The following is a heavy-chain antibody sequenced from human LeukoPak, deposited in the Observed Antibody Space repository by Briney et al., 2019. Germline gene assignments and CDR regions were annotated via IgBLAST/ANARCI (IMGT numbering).Heavy chain of an antibody. CDR3: ARDLSITMVRGVPTH. CDR2: ISYDGSNK. V-gene: IGHV3-30-3*01. Sequence: GGSLRLSCAASGFTFSSYAMHWVRQAPGKGLEWVAVISYDGSNKYYADSVKGRFTISRDNSKNTLYLQMNSLRAEDTAVYYCARDLSITMVRGVPTHWGQGTLVTVSS. J-gene: IGHJ4*02. D-gene: IGHD3-10*01. CDR1: GFTFSSYA.